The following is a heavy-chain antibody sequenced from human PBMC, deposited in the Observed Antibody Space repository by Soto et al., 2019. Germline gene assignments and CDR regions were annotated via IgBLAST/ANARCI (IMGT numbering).Heavy chain of an antibody. CDR2: IYSGGST. Sequence: GGSLRLSCAASGFTVSSNYMSWVRQAPGEGLEWVSVIYSGGSTYYADSVKGRFTISRDNSKNTLYLQMNSLRAEDTAVYYRARDAPRKLELRSDYYYGMDVWGQGTTVTVSS. CDR1: GFTVSSNY. CDR3: ARDAPRKLELRSDYYYGMDV. V-gene: IGHV3-53*01. D-gene: IGHD1-7*01. J-gene: IGHJ6*02.